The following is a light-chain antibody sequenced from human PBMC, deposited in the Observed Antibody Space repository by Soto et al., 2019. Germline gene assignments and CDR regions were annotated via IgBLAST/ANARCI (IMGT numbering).Light chain of an antibody. V-gene: IGKV3-20*01. CDR1: QSVSSSY. Sequence: EIVLTQSPGTLALSPGERATLSCSASQSVSSSYLAWYQQKPGQAPRLLIYGASMRATGIPDRFSGSGSGTDFTLTISRLEPEDFAVYYCQQFSSYPLTFGGGTKVDIK. J-gene: IGKJ4*01. CDR2: GAS. CDR3: QQFSSYPLT.